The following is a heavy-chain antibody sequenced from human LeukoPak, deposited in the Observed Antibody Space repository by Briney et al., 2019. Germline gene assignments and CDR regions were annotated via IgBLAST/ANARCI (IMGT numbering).Heavy chain of an antibody. D-gene: IGHD4-17*01. CDR3: AKVGPSTVTRDY. CDR2: ISGSGGST. CDR1: GFTFSSYA. Sequence: GGSLRLSCAASGFTFSSYAMTWVRPAPGKGLEWVSGISGSGGSTYYADSVKGRFTIPRDNSKNTLYLQMNSLRAEDTATYYCAKVGPSTVTRDYWGQGTLVTVSS. V-gene: IGHV3-23*01. J-gene: IGHJ4*02.